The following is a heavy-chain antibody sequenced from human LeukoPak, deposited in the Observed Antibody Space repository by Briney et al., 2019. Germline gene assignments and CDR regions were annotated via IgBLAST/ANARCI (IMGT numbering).Heavy chain of an antibody. D-gene: IGHD3-3*01. Sequence: SETLSLTCAVYGGSFSGYYWSWIRQPPGKGLEWIGEINHSGSTNYNPSLKSRVIISIDTSKNQFSLKLSSVTAADTAVYYCARRTPRAIFGVVIIPGGFDYWGQGTLVTVSS. J-gene: IGHJ4*02. CDR2: INHSGST. V-gene: IGHV4-34*01. CDR1: GGSFSGYY. CDR3: ARRTPRAIFGVVIIPGGFDY.